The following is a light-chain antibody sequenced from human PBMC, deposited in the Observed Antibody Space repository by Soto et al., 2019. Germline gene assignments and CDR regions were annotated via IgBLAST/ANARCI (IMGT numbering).Light chain of an antibody. CDR1: NIGSKR. CDR3: QVWDITTDHYV. CDR2: YDS. V-gene: IGLV3-21*04. Sequence: SYERTQPPSVSVAPEKTARLTCGGDNIGSKRVHWYRQKPGQAPVLVIYYDSDRPSGIPERFSGSNSGNTATLTINRVEAGDEAHYYCQVWDITTDHYVFGTGTKVTVL. J-gene: IGLJ1*01.